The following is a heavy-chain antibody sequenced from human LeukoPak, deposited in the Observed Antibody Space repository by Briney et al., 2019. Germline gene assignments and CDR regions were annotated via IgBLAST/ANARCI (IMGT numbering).Heavy chain of an antibody. CDR3: ASYDFWSGYSDY. CDR2: INPNSGGT. CDR1: GYTFTGYY. J-gene: IGHJ4*02. V-gene: IGHV1-2*02. Sequence: GASVKVSCKASGYTFTGYYMHWVRQAPGQGLEGMGWINPNSGGTNYAQKFQGRVTMTRDTSISTAYMELSRLRSDDMAVYYCASYDFWSGYSDYWGQGTLVTVSS. D-gene: IGHD3-3*01.